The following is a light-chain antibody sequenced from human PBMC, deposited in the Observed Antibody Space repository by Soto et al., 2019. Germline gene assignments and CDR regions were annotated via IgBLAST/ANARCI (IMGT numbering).Light chain of an antibody. CDR2: DAS. J-gene: IGKJ4*01. Sequence: IVMTLYQLSLPVTPGEPASISCRSSQSVSSSYLAWYQQKPGQAPRLLIYDASSRATGIPDRFSGGGSGTDFTLTISRLEPEDFAVYYCQQFSSYPLPFGGGTNVDIK. CDR3: QQFSSYPLP. V-gene: IGKV3-20*01. CDR1: QSVSSSY.